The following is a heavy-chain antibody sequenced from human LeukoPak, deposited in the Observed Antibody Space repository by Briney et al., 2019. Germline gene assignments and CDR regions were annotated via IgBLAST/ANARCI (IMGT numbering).Heavy chain of an antibody. D-gene: IGHD5-24*01. J-gene: IGHJ2*01. CDR2: LYSGGST. CDR3: ASPSAEMTAINGWYFDV. Sequence: GGSLRLSCAASGFTLGSNYTNWGRPAPEKGLGWVSVLYSGGSTYYAESVEGRFTISRDYSKNTLYLQMNNLRAEDTAVYYCASPSAEMTAINGWYFDVWGRGTLVTVSS. V-gene: IGHV3-66*01. CDR1: GFTLGSNY.